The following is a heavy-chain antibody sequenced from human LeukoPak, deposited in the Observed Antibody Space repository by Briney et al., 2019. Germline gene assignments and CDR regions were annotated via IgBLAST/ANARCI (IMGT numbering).Heavy chain of an antibody. Sequence: GGSLRLSCAASGFTFSSYWMHWVRQVPGKGLVWVSRINNDGSTTNYADSVKGRFTISRDNAKNTLYLQMNSLRAEDTAVYYCGRGYTSRLDYWGQGTLVTVSS. CDR1: GFTFSSYW. CDR3: GRGYTSRLDY. V-gene: IGHV3-74*01. CDR2: INNDGSTT. J-gene: IGHJ4*02. D-gene: IGHD5-18*01.